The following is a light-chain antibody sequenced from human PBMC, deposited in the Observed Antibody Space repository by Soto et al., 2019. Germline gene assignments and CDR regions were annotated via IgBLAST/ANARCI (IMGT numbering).Light chain of an antibody. CDR2: SNN. CDR1: RSNIGTNT. Sequence: QSVLTQPPSASGTPGQRVPISCSGSRSNIGTNTVNWYQHLPGTAPKLLIYSNNQRPSGVPDRFSGSKSGTSASLAISGLQSDDEADYYCAAWDDSLNGLVVFGGGTQLTVL. CDR3: AAWDDSLNGLVV. V-gene: IGLV1-44*01. J-gene: IGLJ2*01.